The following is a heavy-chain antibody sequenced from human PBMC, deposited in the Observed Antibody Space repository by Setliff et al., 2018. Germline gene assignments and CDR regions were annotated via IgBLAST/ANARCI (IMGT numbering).Heavy chain of an antibody. CDR2: ISNRNGET. D-gene: IGHD7-27*01. V-gene: IGHV1-18*01. CDR3: AGVHWTTNWFLHY. CDR1: GYTLTSYG. J-gene: IGHJ4*01. Sequence: ASVKVSCKASGYTLTSYGVTWVRQAPGQGLEWMGWISNRNGETNYAQMFQGRVTMTTDNSKNTLYLQMNSLRSDDTAVYYCAGVHWTTNWFLHYWGQGTLVTVSS.